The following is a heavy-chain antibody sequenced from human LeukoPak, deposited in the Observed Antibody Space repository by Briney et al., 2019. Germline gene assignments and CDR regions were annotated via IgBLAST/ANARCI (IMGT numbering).Heavy chain of an antibody. V-gene: IGHV5-51*01. CDR1: GYSFSTYW. J-gene: IGHJ4*02. CDR2: IYPGDSDT. D-gene: IGHD1-26*01. CDR3: ARRLEATNNFDY. Sequence: GESLKISCKGSGYSFSTYWIGWVRQMPGKGLEWMGVIYPGDSDTRYGPSFQGQVTISADKSISTAYLQWSSLKASATAMYYCARRLEATNNFDYWGQGTLVTVSS.